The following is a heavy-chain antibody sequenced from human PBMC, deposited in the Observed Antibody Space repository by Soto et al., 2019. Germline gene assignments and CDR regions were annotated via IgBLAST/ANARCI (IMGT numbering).Heavy chain of an antibody. CDR3: VREVGSHWFDP. J-gene: IGHJ5*02. Sequence: EVQLMESGGGLVQPGGSLRLSCAVSGFSVSSNYMSWVRQAPGKGLEWVSIIYSGGSTYYADSVKGRFTISRDNSKNTLYLQMNSLRAEDTAIYYCVREVGSHWFDPWGQGTLVTVSS. D-gene: IGHD1-26*01. V-gene: IGHV3-66*01. CDR1: GFSVSSNY. CDR2: IYSGGST.